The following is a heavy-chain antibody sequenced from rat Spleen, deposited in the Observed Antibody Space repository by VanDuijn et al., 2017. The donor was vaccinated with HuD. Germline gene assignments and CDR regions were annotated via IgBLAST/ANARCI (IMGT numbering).Heavy chain of an antibody. Sequence: EVQLVESDGGLVQPGRSLKLSCAASGFTFSDFFMAWVRQTPTMGLEWVATISYDGSSTYHRDSVKGRFAISRDDAKGTLYLQMDSLRSEDTATYYCTRHVDAWGQGASVTVSS. V-gene: IGHV5-29*01. J-gene: IGHJ4*01. CDR3: TRHVDA. CDR2: ISYDGSST. CDR1: GFTFSDFF.